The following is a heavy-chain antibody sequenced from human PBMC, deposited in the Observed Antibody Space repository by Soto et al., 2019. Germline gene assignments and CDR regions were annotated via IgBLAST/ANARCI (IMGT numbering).Heavy chain of an antibody. D-gene: IGHD2-21*02. J-gene: IGHJ4*02. V-gene: IGHV3-23*01. Sequence: PVGSLRLSCAASGFTFSNYAMGWVRQAPGKGLEWVSSISTSIDATYYADSVKGRFTISRDDSKNMVYLQMNSLRAEDTAVYYCAKDRTVAARNFDHWGQGTLVTVSS. CDR2: ISTSIDAT. CDR3: AKDRTVAARNFDH. CDR1: GFTFSNYA.